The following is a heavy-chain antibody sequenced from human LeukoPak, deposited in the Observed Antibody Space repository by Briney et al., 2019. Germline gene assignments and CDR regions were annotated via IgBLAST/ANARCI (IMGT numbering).Heavy chain of an antibody. CDR1: GDSISTYY. CDR3: ARDGYGGVDY. D-gene: IGHD3-10*01. V-gene: IGHV4-59*01. CDR2: IYHSGST. Sequence: SETLSLTCTVSGDSISTYYWSWIRQSPGKGLEWIGYIYHSGSTKYNPSLKSRVTISVDTSKKQFSLKLSSVTAADTAVYYCARDGYGGVDYWGQGTLVTVPS. J-gene: IGHJ4*02.